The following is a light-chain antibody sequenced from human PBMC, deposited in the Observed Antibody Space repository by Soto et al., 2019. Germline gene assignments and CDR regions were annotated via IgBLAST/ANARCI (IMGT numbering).Light chain of an antibody. CDR2: DVS. CDR1: SSDVGTYNY. J-gene: IGLJ2*01. V-gene: IGLV2-11*01. Sequence: QSALTQPRSVSGPPGQSVSISCSGTSSDVGTYNYVSWYQQHPGKAPKLMIYDVSKRPSGVPDRFSGSKSGNTASLTISGIQAEDEADYYCCSYAGGYTHAVFGGGTKVTVL. CDR3: CSYAGGYTHAV.